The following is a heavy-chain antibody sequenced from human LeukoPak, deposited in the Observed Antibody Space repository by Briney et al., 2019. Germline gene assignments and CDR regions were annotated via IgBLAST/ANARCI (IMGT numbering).Heavy chain of an antibody. CDR1: GFTFSNYA. J-gene: IGHJ4*02. CDR3: AKHTCTSTSCYEADY. Sequence: QTGGSLRLSCAASGFTFSNYAMSWVRQAPGKGLEWVSTISASAGSAYYADSMRGRFTVSRDNSNNTLYLQMNSLRAEDTAVYYCAKHTCTSTSCYEADYWGQGTLVTVSS. CDR2: ISASAGSA. D-gene: IGHD2-2*01. V-gene: IGHV3-23*01.